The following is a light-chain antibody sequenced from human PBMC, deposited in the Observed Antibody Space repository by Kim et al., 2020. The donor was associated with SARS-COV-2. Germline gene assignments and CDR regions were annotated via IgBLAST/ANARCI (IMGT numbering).Light chain of an antibody. V-gene: IGKV3-20*01. Sequence: LSPGERATLSCRASQSGSSNYLAWYQQKPGQAPRLLIYGASSRATGIPDRFSGSGSGTDFTLTISRLEPDDFAVYYCQQYGSSPRTFGQGTKLEI. J-gene: IGKJ2*02. CDR2: GAS. CDR3: QQYGSSPRT. CDR1: QSGSSNY.